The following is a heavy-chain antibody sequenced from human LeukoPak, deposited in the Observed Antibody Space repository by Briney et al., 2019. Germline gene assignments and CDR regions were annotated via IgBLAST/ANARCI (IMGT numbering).Heavy chain of an antibody. V-gene: IGHV3-66*01. CDR2: IYSGGST. CDR1: GXTFSSYA. CDR3: ARDRRIAVAGQYYYYYGMDV. D-gene: IGHD6-19*01. J-gene: IGHJ6*02. Sequence: AGGSLRLSCAASGXTFSSYAMSWVRQAPGKGLEWVSVIYSGGSTYYADSVKGRFTISRDNSKNTLYLQMNSLRAEDTAVYYCARDRRIAVAGQYYYYYGMDVWGQGTTVTVSS.